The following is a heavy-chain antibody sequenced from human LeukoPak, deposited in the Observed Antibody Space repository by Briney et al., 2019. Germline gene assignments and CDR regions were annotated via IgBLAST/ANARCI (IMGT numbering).Heavy chain of an antibody. CDR2: INPNSGGT. V-gene: IGHV1-2*02. CDR1: GYTFTGYY. CDR3: AINRAAYYYGSGSSNWFDP. D-gene: IGHD3-10*01. Sequence: PRASVKVSCKASGYTFTGYYMHWVRQAPGQGPEWMGWINPNSGGTNYAQKFQGRVTMTRNTSISTAYMELSSLRSEDTAVYYCAINRAAYYYGSGSSNWFDPWGQGTLVTVSS. J-gene: IGHJ5*02.